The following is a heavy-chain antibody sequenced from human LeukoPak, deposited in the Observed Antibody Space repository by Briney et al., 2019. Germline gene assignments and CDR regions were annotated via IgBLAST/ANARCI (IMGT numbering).Heavy chain of an antibody. V-gene: IGHV4-4*07. CDR1: GGSIISYY. Sequence: PSETLSLTCTVPGGSIISYYWNWIRRPAGKGLEWIGRIYTSGSINYNPSLKSRVTMSVDTSKNQFSLNLSSVTAADTAVYYCARGSSDWYFPYWGQGTLVTVSS. J-gene: IGHJ4*02. CDR3: ARGSSDWYFPY. D-gene: IGHD6-19*01. CDR2: IYTSGSI.